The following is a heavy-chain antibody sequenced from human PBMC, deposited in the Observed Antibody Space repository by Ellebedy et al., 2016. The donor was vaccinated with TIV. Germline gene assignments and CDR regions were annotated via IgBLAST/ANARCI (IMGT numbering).Heavy chain of an antibody. CDR3: ASSRYHYYLGNTIFVY. CDR2: INGNAVST. CDR1: GFTFSSYA. D-gene: IGHD3-10*01. Sequence: PGGSLRLSCAASGFTFSSYATSWVRQAPGQGLEWVSGINGNAVSTAYADSVKGRFTISRDNSKDTLFLQMNSLRAEDTAVYYCASSRYHYYLGNTIFVYWGQGTLVTVSS. J-gene: IGHJ4*02. V-gene: IGHV3-23*01.